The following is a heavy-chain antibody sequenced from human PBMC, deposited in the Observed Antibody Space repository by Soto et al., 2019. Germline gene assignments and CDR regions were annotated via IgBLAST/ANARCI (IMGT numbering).Heavy chain of an antibody. CDR2: ISYDGSNK. V-gene: IGHV3-30*18. D-gene: IGHD1-26*01. Sequence: QVQLVESGGGVVQPGRSLRLSCAASGFTFSSYGMHWVRQAPGKGLEWVAVISYDGSNKYYADSVKGRFTISRDNSKNTMYLQMNSLRAEDTAVYYCAKPSYPDAFDIWGQGTMVTVSS. J-gene: IGHJ3*02. CDR1: GFTFSSYG. CDR3: AKPSYPDAFDI.